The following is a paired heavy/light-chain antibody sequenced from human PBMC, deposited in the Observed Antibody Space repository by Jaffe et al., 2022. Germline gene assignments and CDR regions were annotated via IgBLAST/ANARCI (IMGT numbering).Heavy chain of an antibody. CDR3: ARATDLWGSPNWPLDN. Sequence: EVQLVNSGGGSVQPGGSLRLSCAASGFTFSSYAMFWVRQAPGKGLEFVSAISGNGGNTYYADSLKDRFTISRDNSKNTLYLQMGSLTADDMAVYYCARATDLWGSPNWPLDNWGQGTLVTVSS. CDR1: GFTFSSYA. CDR2: ISGNGGNT. V-gene: IGHV3-64*07. J-gene: IGHJ4*02. D-gene: IGHD3-16*01.
Light chain of an antibody. CDR2: GAS. J-gene: IGKJ2*01. Sequence: DIQMTQSPSSLSASVGDRVTITCRASQDIIRSLAWYQQKPGKVPTLLIYGASALRSGVPSRFSGSGSGTDFTLTISSLQLEDVGTYYCQMYKSAPFTFGQGTKLEIK. CDR3: QMYKSAPFT. V-gene: IGKV1-27*01. CDR1: QDIIRS.